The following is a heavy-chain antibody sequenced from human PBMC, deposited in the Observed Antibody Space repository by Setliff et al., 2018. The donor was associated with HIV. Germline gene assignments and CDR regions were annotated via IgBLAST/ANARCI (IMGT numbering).Heavy chain of an antibody. Sequence: PSETLSLTCTVSGGSISSGVYYWRWIRHHPGKGLEWIGYIHYSGSIYYNPSLKSRVTISVDTSKNQFSLKLSSVTAADTAVYYCARVCPPVRYNFWSGYYPKAGYLDYWGQGALVTVS. CDR2: IHYSGSI. V-gene: IGHV4-31*02. D-gene: IGHD3-3*01. CDR3: ARVCPPVRYNFWSGYYPKAGYLDY. J-gene: IGHJ4*02. CDR1: GGSISSGVYY.